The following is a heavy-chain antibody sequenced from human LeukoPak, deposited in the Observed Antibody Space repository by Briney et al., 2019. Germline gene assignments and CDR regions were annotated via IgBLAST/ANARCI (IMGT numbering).Heavy chain of an antibody. CDR1: GFSLSTSGVG. Sequence: SGPTLVNPTQTLTLTCTFSGFSLSTSGVGVGWIRQPPGKALEWLALIYWNDGKRYSPSLKSRLTITKDTSKNQVVLTMTNMDPVDTATYYCARTRAQLLWFGEFPFDYWGQGTLVTVSS. D-gene: IGHD3-10*01. CDR3: ARTRAQLLWFGEFPFDY. J-gene: IGHJ4*02. V-gene: IGHV2-5*01. CDR2: IYWNDGK.